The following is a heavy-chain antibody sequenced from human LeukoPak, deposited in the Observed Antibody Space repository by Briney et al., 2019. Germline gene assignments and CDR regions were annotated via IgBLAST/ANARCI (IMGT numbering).Heavy chain of an antibody. CDR3: AKAAAGYWYFDL. J-gene: IGHJ2*01. V-gene: IGHV3-23*01. D-gene: IGHD6-13*01. Sequence: GGSLRLSCAASRFTFSTYAMTWVRQAPGKGLEWVSSVSDSGGSTNYADSVKGRFTISRDNSKNTLYLQLNSLRVEDTAVYFCAKAAAGYWYFDLWGRGTLVTVSS. CDR1: RFTFSTYA. CDR2: VSDSGGST.